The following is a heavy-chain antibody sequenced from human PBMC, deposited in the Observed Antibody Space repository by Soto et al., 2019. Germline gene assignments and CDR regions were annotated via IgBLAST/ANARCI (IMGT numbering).Heavy chain of an antibody. V-gene: IGHV1-3*01. Sequence: QVQLVQSGAEVKKPGASVKVSCKASGYTFTSYAMHWVRQAPGQRLEWMGWINAGNGNTKYSQKFQGRVTITRDTSARTAYMELSSLRSEDTAVYYCARDWYDSSGYINWFDPWGQGTLVTVSS. CDR2: INAGNGNT. D-gene: IGHD3-22*01. CDR3: ARDWYDSSGYINWFDP. J-gene: IGHJ5*02. CDR1: GYTFTSYA.